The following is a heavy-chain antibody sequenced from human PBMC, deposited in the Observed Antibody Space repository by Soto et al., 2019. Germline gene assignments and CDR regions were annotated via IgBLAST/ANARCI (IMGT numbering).Heavy chain of an antibody. J-gene: IGHJ4*02. Sequence: QVQLLQSGPGLVAPSETLSLSCTVPGDSISRSYWTWIRQPPGKGLEWIGRISASGTTTYNPSLKCRVTMSLDTSENLCSLEVRSVSAADTAVYFCARGFGSWSDFWGQGTLVTVSS. CDR2: ISASGTT. D-gene: IGHD6-13*01. CDR1: GDSISRSY. CDR3: ARGFGSWSDF. V-gene: IGHV4-4*07.